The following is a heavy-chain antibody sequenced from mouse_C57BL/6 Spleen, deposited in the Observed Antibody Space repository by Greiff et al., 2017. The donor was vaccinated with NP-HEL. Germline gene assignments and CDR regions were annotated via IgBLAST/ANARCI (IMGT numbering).Heavy chain of an antibody. CDR2: INYDGSST. J-gene: IGHJ4*01. V-gene: IGHV5-16*01. CDR1: GFTFSDYY. CDR3: AREDYAMDY. Sequence: EVKLVESEGGLVQPGRSMKLSCTASGFTFSDYYMAWVRQVPEKGLEWVANINYDGSSTYYLDSLKSRFIISRDNAKNILYLQMSSLKSEDTATYYCAREDYAMDYWGQGTSVTVSS.